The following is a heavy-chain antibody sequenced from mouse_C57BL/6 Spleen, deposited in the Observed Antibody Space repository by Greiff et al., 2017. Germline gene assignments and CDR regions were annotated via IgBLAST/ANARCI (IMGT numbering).Heavy chain of an antibody. Sequence: EVKLVESGEGLVKPGGSLKLSCAASGFTFSSYAMSWVRQTPEKRLEWVAYISSGGDYIYYADTVKGRFTISRDNAMNTLYLQMSSLKSEDTAMYYCTRDNYGSSPFYWYFDVWGTGTTVTVSS. V-gene: IGHV5-9-1*02. CDR2: ISSGGDYI. CDR3: TRDNYGSSPFYWYFDV. D-gene: IGHD1-1*01. J-gene: IGHJ1*03. CDR1: GFTFSSYA.